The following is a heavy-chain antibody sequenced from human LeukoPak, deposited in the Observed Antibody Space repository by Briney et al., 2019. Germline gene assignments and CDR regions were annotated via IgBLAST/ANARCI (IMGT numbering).Heavy chain of an antibody. V-gene: IGHV4-4*07. CDR3: ARDVVVPAARYYYYMDV. CDR1: GGSISSYY. J-gene: IGHJ6*03. Sequence: SETLSLTCTVSGGSISSYYWSWIRQPAGKGLEWIGRIYTSGSTNYNPSLKSRVTMSVDTSKNQFSLKLSSVTAADTAVYYCARDVVVPAARYYYYMDVWGKGTTVTVSS. D-gene: IGHD2-2*01. CDR2: IYTSGST.